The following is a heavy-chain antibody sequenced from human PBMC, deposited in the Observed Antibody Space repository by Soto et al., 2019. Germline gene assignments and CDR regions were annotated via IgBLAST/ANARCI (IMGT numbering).Heavy chain of an antibody. CDR2: IYYSGTS. D-gene: IGHD1-26*01. J-gene: IGHJ4*02. V-gene: IGHV4-39*01. CDR3: TKLQRSGQIVVFY. Sequence: PSETLSLTCTVSGGSISNSSYYWGWIRQPPGKGLEWIGHIYYSGTSYSNPSLKGRVTLSVDTSKNQFSLKLNSVTAADTAVYYCTKLQRSGQIVVFYWGQGTPVTVSS. CDR1: GGSISNSSYY.